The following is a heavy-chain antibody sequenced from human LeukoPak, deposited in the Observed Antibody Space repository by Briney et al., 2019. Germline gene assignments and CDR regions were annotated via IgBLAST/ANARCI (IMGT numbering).Heavy chain of an antibody. V-gene: IGHV4-39*01. J-gene: IGHJ4*02. CDR2: IYYSGST. D-gene: IGHD5-12*01. CDR3: ARPRGYSGYVDY. CDR1: GGSISSGSYY. Sequence: SETLSLTCTVSGGSISSGSYYWGWIRQPPGKGLEWIGSIYYSGSTYYNPSLKSRVTISVDTSKNQFSLKLSSVTAADTAVYYCARPRGYSGYVDYWGQGTLVTVSS.